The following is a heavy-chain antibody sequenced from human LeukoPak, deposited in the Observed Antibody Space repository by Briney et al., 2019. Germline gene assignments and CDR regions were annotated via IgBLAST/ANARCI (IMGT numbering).Heavy chain of an antibody. J-gene: IGHJ4*02. CDR1: GGTFSSYA. CDR3: ARASRNCTNGVCLYYFDY. V-gene: IGHV1-8*03. D-gene: IGHD2-8*01. Sequence: ASVKVSCKASGGTFSSYAISWVRQATGQGLEWMGWMNPNSGNTGYAQKFQGRVTITRNTSISTAYMELSSLRSEDTAVYYCARASRNCTNGVCLYYFDYWGQGTLVTVSS. CDR2: MNPNSGNT.